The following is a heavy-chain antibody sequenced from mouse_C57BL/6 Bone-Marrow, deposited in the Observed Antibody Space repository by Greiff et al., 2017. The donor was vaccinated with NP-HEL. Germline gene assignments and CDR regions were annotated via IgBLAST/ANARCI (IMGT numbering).Heavy chain of an antibody. V-gene: IGHV5-16*01. CDR1: GFTFSDYY. Sequence: EVKLMESEGGLVQPGSSMKLSCTASGFTFSDYYMAWVRQVPEKGLEWVANINYDGSSTYYLDSLKSRFIISRDNAKNSLYLQMSSLKSEDTATYYCAREASYDGYYDAMDYWGQGTSVTVSS. CDR3: AREASYDGYYDAMDY. J-gene: IGHJ4*01. CDR2: INYDGSST. D-gene: IGHD2-3*01.